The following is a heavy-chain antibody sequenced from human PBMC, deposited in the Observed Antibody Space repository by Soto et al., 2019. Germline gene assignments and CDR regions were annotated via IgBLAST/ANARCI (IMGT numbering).Heavy chain of an antibody. Sequence: SVKVSCKASGGTFSSYAISWVRQAPGQGLEWMGGIIPIFGTANYAQKFQGRVTITADESTSTAYMELSSLRSEGTAVYYCARNGGGVIDYYYYYGMDVWGQGTTVTVSS. CDR1: GGTFSSYA. V-gene: IGHV1-69*13. J-gene: IGHJ6*02. D-gene: IGHD3-16*02. CDR2: IIPIFGTA. CDR3: ARNGGGVIDYYYYYGMDV.